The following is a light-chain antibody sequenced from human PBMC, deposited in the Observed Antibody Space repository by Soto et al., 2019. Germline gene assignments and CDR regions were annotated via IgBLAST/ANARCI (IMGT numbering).Light chain of an antibody. CDR2: GAS. V-gene: IGKV3-15*01. J-gene: IGKJ1*01. CDR3: QKYNNWPFPSWT. Sequence: EIVMTQSPATLSVSPGERATLSCRASQSVSSNLAWYQQKPGHAPRLLIYGASTRATGIPARFSGSGSGTEFPLTISSLQSEDFAVYYCQKYNNWPFPSWTFGQGTKVAIK. CDR1: QSVSSN.